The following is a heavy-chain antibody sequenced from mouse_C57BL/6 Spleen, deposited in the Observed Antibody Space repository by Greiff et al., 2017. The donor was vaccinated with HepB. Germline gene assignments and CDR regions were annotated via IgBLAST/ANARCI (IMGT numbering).Heavy chain of an antibody. Sequence: VQLQQPGAELVMPGASVKLSCKASGYTFTSYWMHWVKQRPGQGLEWIGEIDPSDSYTNYNQKFKGKSTLTVDKSSSTAYMQLSSLTSEDSAVYYCASHDVYYPFAYWGQGTLVTVSA. CDR2: IDPSDSYT. CDR3: ASHDVYYPFAY. V-gene: IGHV1-69*01. CDR1: GYTFTSYW. D-gene: IGHD2-3*01. J-gene: IGHJ3*01.